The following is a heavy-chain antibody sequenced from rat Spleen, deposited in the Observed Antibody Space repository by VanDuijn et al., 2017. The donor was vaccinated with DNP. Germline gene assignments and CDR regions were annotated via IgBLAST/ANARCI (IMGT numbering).Heavy chain of an antibody. V-gene: IGHV5-7*01. Sequence: EVQLVESGGGLVQPGRSLILSCTASGFIFSDHNMAWVRQAPKKGLEWVATISYDGNSTYYRDSVKGRFTISRDNAKNTLYLQMDSLRSDDTATYYCAGRPPPTRGPFDYWGQGIMVTVSS. D-gene: IGHD1-4*01. CDR2: ISYDGNST. J-gene: IGHJ2*01. CDR3: AGRPPPTRGPFDY. CDR1: GFIFSDHN.